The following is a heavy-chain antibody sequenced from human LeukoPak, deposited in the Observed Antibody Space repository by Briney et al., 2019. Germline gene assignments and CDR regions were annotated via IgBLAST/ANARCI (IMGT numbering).Heavy chain of an antibody. Sequence: KPGGSLRLSCAASGFTFDDYAMHWVRQAPGKGLEWVSGISWNSGSIGYADSVKGRFTISRDNAKNSLYLQMNSLRAEDMALYYCAKSLPYRYSSGWYAGGFDYWGQGTLVTVSS. V-gene: IGHV3-9*03. CDR1: GFTFDDYA. CDR2: ISWNSGSI. D-gene: IGHD6-19*01. CDR3: AKSLPYRYSSGWYAGGFDY. J-gene: IGHJ4*02.